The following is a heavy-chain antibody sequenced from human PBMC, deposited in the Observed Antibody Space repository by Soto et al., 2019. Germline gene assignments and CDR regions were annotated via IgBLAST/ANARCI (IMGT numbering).Heavy chain of an antibody. D-gene: IGHD1-26*01. V-gene: IGHV3-30*18. J-gene: IGHJ4*02. CDR1: GFTFSSYG. CDR3: AQVAAEWALRSLGY. CDR2: ISLDGSNR. Sequence: QVQLVESGGGVVQPGMSLRLSCAASGFTFSSYGMHWVRQALGKGLEWVAVISLDGSNRYYADSVKGRFTISRDNSKSTLYLQMNSLKPDDTAVYYCAQVAAEWALRSLGYWCQGTLVTVSS.